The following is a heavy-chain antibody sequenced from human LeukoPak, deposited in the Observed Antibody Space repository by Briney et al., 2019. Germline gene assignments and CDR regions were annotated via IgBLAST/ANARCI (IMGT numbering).Heavy chain of an antibody. J-gene: IGHJ5*02. CDR3: ARDRGGETTVTTDWFDP. Sequence: GGSLRLSCAASGFTFSSDWMHWVRHAPGKGLVWVSRINSDGSSTSYADSVKGRFTISRDNAKNTLYLQMNSLRAEDTAVYYCARDRGGETTVTTDWFDPWGQGTLVTVSS. V-gene: IGHV3-74*01. CDR2: INSDGSST. CDR1: GFTFSSDW. D-gene: IGHD4-11*01.